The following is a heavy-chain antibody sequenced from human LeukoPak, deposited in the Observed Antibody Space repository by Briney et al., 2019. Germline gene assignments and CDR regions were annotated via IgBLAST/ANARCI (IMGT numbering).Heavy chain of an antibody. CDR1: GFTFSSYA. V-gene: IGHV3-23*01. Sequence: GASLRLSCAAPGFTFSSYAMSWVRQAPGKGLEWVSAISGSGGSTYYADSVKGRFTISRDNSKNTLYLQMNSLRAEDTAVYYCAKDWQLVLGYYYGMDVWGQGTTVTVSS. J-gene: IGHJ6*02. CDR2: ISGSGGST. D-gene: IGHD6-6*01. CDR3: AKDWQLVLGYYYGMDV.